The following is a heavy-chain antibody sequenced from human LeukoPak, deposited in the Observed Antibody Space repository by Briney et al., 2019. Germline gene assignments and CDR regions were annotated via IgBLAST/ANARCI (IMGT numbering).Heavy chain of an antibody. CDR1: GFTFSSYG. D-gene: IGHD2-21*02. V-gene: IGHV3-33*01. CDR2: IWYDGSNK. CDR3: ARGAYCGGDCFSGYLDY. Sequence: GGSLRLSCAASGFTFSSYGMHWVRQAPGKGLEWVAVIWYDGSNKYYADSVKGRFTISRDNSKNTLYLQMNSLRAEDTALYYCARGAYCGGDCFSGYLDYWGQGTLVTVSS. J-gene: IGHJ4*02.